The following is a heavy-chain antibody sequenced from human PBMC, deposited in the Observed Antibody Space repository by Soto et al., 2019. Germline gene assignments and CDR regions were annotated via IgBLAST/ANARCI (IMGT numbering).Heavy chain of an antibody. J-gene: IGHJ4*02. CDR2: ISTDIGNT. CDR1: GYTFTTYG. CDR3: ARFNCISSSCYEGYFDY. Sequence: QVQLVQSGAEVKKPGASVKVSCKTSGYTFTTYGISWVRQAPGQGPEWMGWISTDIGNTNYAQKVQDRVTMTTDTSTSTAYMELRSLRSDDTAVYYCARFNCISSSCYEGYFDYWGQGTLVTVSS. V-gene: IGHV1-18*01. D-gene: IGHD2-2*01.